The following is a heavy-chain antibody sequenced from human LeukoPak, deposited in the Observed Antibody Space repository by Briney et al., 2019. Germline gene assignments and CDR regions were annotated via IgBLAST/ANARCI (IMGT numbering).Heavy chain of an antibody. CDR2: IGGSGGSI. D-gene: IGHD3-10*01. CDR3: AKYKGFGDSYDS. V-gene: IGHV3-23*01. Sequence: QPGGSLRLSCSASGFTFSSYAMGWVRQAPGKGLEWVSSIGGSGGSIDYADSVKGRSPISRDTSKNTMYLQMNSLRGEDMAVYYCAKYKGFGDSYDSWGQGTLVTVSS. CDR1: GFTFSSYA. J-gene: IGHJ4*02.